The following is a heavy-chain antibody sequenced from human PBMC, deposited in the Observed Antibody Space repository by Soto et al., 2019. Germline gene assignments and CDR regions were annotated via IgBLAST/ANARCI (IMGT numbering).Heavy chain of an antibody. CDR3: AANYDSSGYSDY. J-gene: IGHJ4*01. CDR1: GFTFTTSA. V-gene: IGHV1-58*02. CDR2: IVVGSGNR. D-gene: IGHD3-22*01. Sequence: PVKVARKGSGFTFTTSAMQWVRKARGQRLEWIGWIVVGSGNRNYAQKFQERVSITRDMSTSTAYMELSSLRSEDTAVYYSAANYDSSGYSDYW.